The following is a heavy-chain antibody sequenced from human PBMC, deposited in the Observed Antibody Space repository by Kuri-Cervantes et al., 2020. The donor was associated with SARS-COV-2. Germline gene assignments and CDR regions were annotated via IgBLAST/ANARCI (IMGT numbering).Heavy chain of an antibody. V-gene: IGHV4-39*01. CDR3: ARQGLDYDFWSGYSGLDY. CDR1: GGSISSSSYY. CDR2: IYYSGST. D-gene: IGHD3-3*01. J-gene: IGHJ4*02. Sequence: SETLSLTCTVSGGSISSSSYYWGWIRQPPGKGLEWIGSIYYSGSTYYNPSLKSRVTISVDTSKNQFSLKLSSVTAADTAVYYCARQGLDYDFWSGYSGLDYWGQGTLVTVSS.